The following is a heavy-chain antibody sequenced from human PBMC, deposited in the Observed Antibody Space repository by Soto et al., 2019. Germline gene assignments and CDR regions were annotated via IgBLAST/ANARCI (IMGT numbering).Heavy chain of an antibody. J-gene: IGHJ5*02. CDR2: IIPIFGTA. CDR3: ARARYYYDSRAFWFDP. Sequence: SVKVSCKASGGTFSSYAISWVRQAPGRGLEWMGGIIPIFGTANYAQKFQGRVTITADESTSTAYMELSSLRSEDTAVYYCARARYYYDSRAFWFDPWGQGTLVTVSS. CDR1: GGTFSSYA. V-gene: IGHV1-69*13. D-gene: IGHD3-22*01.